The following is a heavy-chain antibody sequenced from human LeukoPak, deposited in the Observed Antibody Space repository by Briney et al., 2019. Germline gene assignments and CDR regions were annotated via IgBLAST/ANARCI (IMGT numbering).Heavy chain of an antibody. Sequence: PSETLSLTCTVSGGSISSHYWSWLRQPPGKGLKWIGYIYYSGSTNYNPSLKSRVTISVDTSKNQFSLKLSSVTAADTAVYYCARYTRPTTSLGAQYYYMDVWGKGTTVTVSS. J-gene: IGHJ6*03. CDR3: ARYTRPTTSLGAQYYYMDV. CDR1: GGSISSHY. V-gene: IGHV4-59*11. D-gene: IGHD4-11*01. CDR2: IYYSGST.